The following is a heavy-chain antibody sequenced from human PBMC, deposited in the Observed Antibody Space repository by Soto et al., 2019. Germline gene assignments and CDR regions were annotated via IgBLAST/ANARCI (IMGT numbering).Heavy chain of an antibody. CDR2: IYPGDSDT. Sequence: GESLKISCKGSGYSFTSYWIGWVSQMPGKGLEWMGIIYPGDSDTRYSPSFQGQVTISADKSISTAYLQWSSLKASDTAMYYCARHSDYYDSSGYYYPYYYGMDVWGQGTTVTVSS. D-gene: IGHD3-22*01. CDR1: GYSFTSYW. V-gene: IGHV5-51*01. J-gene: IGHJ6*02. CDR3: ARHSDYYDSSGYYYPYYYGMDV.